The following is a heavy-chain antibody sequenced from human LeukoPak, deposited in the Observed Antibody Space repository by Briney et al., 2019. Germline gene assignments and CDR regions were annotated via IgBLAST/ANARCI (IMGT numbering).Heavy chain of an antibody. CDR3: ARASDSCSGGSCYPDAFDI. V-gene: IGHV4-4*07. CDR2: IYTSEST. J-gene: IGHJ3*02. CDR1: GGSLSSYY. Sequence: SETLSLTCTVSGGSLSSYYWGWIRQPAGKGLEWIGRIYTSESTNYNPSLKGRVTMSVDTSKNQFSLKLTSVTAADTAVYYCARASDSCSGGSCYPDAFDIWGQGTMVTVSS. D-gene: IGHD2-15*01.